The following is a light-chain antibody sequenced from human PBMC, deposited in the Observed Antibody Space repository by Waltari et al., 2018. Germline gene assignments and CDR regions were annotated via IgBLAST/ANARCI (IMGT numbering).Light chain of an antibody. CDR3: QQYHNTLPLT. J-gene: IGKJ4*01. V-gene: IGKV1-NL1*01. CDR1: QDITNS. CDR2: AAS. Sequence: DLQMTQSPSSLSASLGDRVTITCRASQDITNSLAWYQQKLGKAPKLLLYAASRLESGVPSRFSGSGSGTDFTLTISSLQPEDFATYYCQQYHNTLPLTFGGGTKVEIK.